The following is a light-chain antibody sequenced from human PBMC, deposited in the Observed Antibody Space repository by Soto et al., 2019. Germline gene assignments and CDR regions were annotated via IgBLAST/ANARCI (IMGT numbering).Light chain of an antibody. Sequence: IQMTQSPSSLSASLGEKIIITCRASRDVGSDVSWYQQKPGQAPKLLIYAASNLYTGVPSRFSGSRSGTEFTLTISSLQPEDFASYYCLQDYGDSWTFGQGTRWIS. V-gene: IGKV1-6*01. CDR2: AAS. CDR1: RDVGSD. J-gene: IGKJ1*01. CDR3: LQDYGDSWT.